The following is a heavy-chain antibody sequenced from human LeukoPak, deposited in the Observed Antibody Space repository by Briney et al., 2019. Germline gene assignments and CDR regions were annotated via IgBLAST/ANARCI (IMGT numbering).Heavy chain of an antibody. CDR1: GGSISSYY. V-gene: IGHV4-59*01. J-gene: IGHJ3*02. Sequence: PSETLSLTCTVSGGSISSYYWSWIRQPPGKGLEWIGYIYYSVSTNYNPSLKSRVTISVDTSKNQFSLKLSSVTAADTAVYYCARDPSFVRGVPLAFDIWGQETMVTVSS. D-gene: IGHD3-10*02. CDR2: IYYSVST. CDR3: ARDPSFVRGVPLAFDI.